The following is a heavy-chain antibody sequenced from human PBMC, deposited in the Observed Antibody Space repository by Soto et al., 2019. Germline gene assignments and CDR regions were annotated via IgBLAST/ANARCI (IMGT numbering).Heavy chain of an antibody. CDR2: IYYSGST. V-gene: IGHV4-39*01. D-gene: IGHD3-10*01. J-gene: IGHJ6*02. Sequence: SETLSLTCTVSGGSISSSSYYWGWIRQPPGKGLEWIGSIYYSGSTYYNPSLKSRVTISVDTSKNQFSLKLSSVTAADTAVYYCARHGITMVRGPYYGVDVWGQGTTVTVSS. CDR3: ARHGITMVRGPYYGVDV. CDR1: GGSISSSSYY.